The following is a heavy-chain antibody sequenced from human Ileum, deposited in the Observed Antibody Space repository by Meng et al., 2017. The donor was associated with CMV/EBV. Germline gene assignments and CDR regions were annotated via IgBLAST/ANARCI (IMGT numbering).Heavy chain of an antibody. D-gene: IGHD3-10*01. J-gene: IGHJ4*02. CDR1: RASISPYD. Sequence: ADLRESGPALVKPSETPSLTCTVSRASISPYDWNWIRQPAGKGLEWIGRIYTGGPTDYNPSLKSRVTMSVDTSKNQFFLNLSSVTAADTAVYYCARGQTVRGFEYWGLGILVTVSS. V-gene: IGHV4-4*07. CDR3: ARGQTVRGFEY. CDR2: IYTGGPT.